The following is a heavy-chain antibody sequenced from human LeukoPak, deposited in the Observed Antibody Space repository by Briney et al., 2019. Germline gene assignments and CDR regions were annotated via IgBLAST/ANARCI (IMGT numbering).Heavy chain of an antibody. J-gene: IGHJ3*02. CDR1: YYTFTNYG. CDR2: ISAYNGNT. Sequence: ASVKVSCKASYYTFTNYGITWVRQAPGQGLEWMGWISAYNGNTFYAQNLQGRVTMTTDTSTSTAYMELSSLRSEDTAVYYCARAVLGLYCSSTSCLGAFDIWGQGTMVTVSS. V-gene: IGHV1-18*01. D-gene: IGHD2-2*01. CDR3: ARAVLGLYCSSTSCLGAFDI.